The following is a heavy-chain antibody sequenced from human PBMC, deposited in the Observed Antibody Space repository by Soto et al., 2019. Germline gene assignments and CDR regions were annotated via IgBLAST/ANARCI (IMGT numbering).Heavy chain of an antibody. J-gene: IGHJ6*03. D-gene: IGHD6-6*01. Sequence: ASMEVSRKASGYTLTRYYIHLVRQAPGQGLEWMGWINPNSGGTNYAQKFQGWVTMTRDTSISTAYMELSRLRSDDTAVYYCARSAARHYYYYMDVWGKGTTVTVSS. CDR3: ARSAARHYYYYMDV. CDR2: INPNSGGT. CDR1: GYTLTRYY. V-gene: IGHV1-2*04.